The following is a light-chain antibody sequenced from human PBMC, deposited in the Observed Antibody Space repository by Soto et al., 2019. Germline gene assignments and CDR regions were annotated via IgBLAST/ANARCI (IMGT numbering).Light chain of an antibody. J-gene: IGKJ3*01. CDR3: QQYNNWPPFT. Sequence: DIVMTQSPVTLSVSPGERITLSCRASRSINSNLAWYQQKPGQAPRLLIYGASTRATGIPARFSGSGSGTEFTLTISSLQSEDFAVYYCQQYNNWPPFTFGPGTKVDIK. V-gene: IGKV3-15*01. CDR1: RSINSN. CDR2: GAS.